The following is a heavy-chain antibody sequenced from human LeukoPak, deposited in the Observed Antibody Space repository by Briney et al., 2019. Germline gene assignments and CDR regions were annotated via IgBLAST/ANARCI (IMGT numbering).Heavy chain of an antibody. CDR2: ISYDGSNR. D-gene: IGHD3-22*01. V-gene: IGHV3-30*04. Sequence: GGSLRLSCAASGFTFSSYAMHWVRQAPGKGLEWVAVISYDGSNRYYADSVKGRFTISRDNSKNTLYLQMNSLRAEDTAVYYCARAYYDLTPSDYWGQGTLVTVSS. CDR3: ARAYYDLTPSDY. J-gene: IGHJ4*02. CDR1: GFTFSSYA.